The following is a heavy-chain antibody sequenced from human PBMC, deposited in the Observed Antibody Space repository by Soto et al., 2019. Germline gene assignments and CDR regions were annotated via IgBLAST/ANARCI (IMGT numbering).Heavy chain of an antibody. D-gene: IGHD6-19*01. Sequence: PSETLSLTCAVYGGSFSGYYWSWIRQPPGKGLEWIGEINHSGSTNYNPSLKSRVTISVDTSKNQFSLKLSSVTAADTAVYYCARTYSSGWSFDYWGQGILVTVSS. J-gene: IGHJ4*02. CDR2: INHSGST. V-gene: IGHV4-34*01. CDR1: GGSFSGYY. CDR3: ARTYSSGWSFDY.